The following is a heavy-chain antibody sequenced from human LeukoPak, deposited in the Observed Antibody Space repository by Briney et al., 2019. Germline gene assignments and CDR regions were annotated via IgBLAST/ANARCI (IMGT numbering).Heavy chain of an antibody. Sequence: GGPLRLSCAASGFMFSNFAMSWVRQAPGKGLEWVSTIYYSGGNTYSADSVKGRFTISRDNAKNTLYLQMNSLRAEDTAVYYCAKDQGQAVVPRRFDNWGQGTLVTVSS. CDR2: IYYSGGNT. D-gene: IGHD2-2*01. J-gene: IGHJ4*02. CDR3: AKDQGQAVVPRRFDN. CDR1: GFMFSNFA. V-gene: IGHV3-23*01.